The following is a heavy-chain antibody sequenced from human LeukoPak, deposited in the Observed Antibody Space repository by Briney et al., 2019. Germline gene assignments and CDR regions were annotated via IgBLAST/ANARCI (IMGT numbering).Heavy chain of an antibody. CDR2: TYYRSEWYD. D-gene: IGHD6-19*01. Sequence: SQTLSLTCAISGDSVSSNSAAWNWIRQSPSRGLEWLGRTYYRSEWYDDYAASVRSRITINADTSKNQFSLQLNSVTPEDTAIYYCASEGSGGWYMGYALDVWGQGTTVTVSS. CDR3: ASEGSGGWYMGYALDV. J-gene: IGHJ6*02. V-gene: IGHV6-1*01. CDR1: GDSVSSNSAA.